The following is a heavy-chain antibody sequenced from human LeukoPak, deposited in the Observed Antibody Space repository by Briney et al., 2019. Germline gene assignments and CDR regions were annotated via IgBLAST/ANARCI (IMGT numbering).Heavy chain of an antibody. CDR3: ARGGGLDV. D-gene: IGHD3-16*01. CDR2: INHNGNVN. V-gene: IGHV3-7*03. Sequence: GGSLRLFCAASGFTFSSYWMNWARQAPGKGLEWVASINHNGNVNYYVDSVKGRFTISRDSAKNSLYLQMSNLRAEDTAVYFCARGGGLDVWGQGATVTVSS. J-gene: IGHJ6*02. CDR1: GFTFSSYW.